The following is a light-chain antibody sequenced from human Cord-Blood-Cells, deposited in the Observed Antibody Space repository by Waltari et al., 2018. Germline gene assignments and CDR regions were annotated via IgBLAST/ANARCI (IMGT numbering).Light chain of an antibody. V-gene: IGKV1-33*01. Sequence: DIQMTQSPSSLSASVGDRVTITCQASQDISNYLNWYQQKPGKAPKLLIYAASNLQTGVPSRFSGSGSGTDFTLTISSLQPEDIATYYCQQYYNPPQTFGQGTKLEIK. CDR2: AAS. J-gene: IGKJ2*01. CDR3: QQYYNPPQT. CDR1: QDISNY.